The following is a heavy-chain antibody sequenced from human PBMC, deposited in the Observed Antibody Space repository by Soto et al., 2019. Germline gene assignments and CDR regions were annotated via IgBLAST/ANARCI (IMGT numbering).Heavy chain of an antibody. Sequence: PSETLSLTCAVYGGSFSGYYWSLIRQPPGKGLEWIREINHSGRTNYNPSLKSRVTKSVDPSKNQFSLKLSSVTAADTAVYYCARGVLLWFGELYALDYWGQGTLVT. V-gene: IGHV4-34*01. CDR3: ARGVLLWFGELYALDY. J-gene: IGHJ4*02. CDR2: INHSGRT. D-gene: IGHD3-10*01. CDR1: GGSFSGYY.